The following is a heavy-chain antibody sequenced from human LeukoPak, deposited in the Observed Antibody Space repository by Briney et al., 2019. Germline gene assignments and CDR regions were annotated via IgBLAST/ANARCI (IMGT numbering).Heavy chain of an antibody. D-gene: IGHD1-14*01. Sequence: PGGSLRLSCAASGFMFSTYAMSWVRQAPGKGLEWVSAISGSGGSTYYADSVKGRFTISRDNCKNTLYLQMNSLRAEDTAVYYCAKAARRTPGFDYWGQGTLVTVSS. CDR2: ISGSGGST. CDR1: GFMFSTYA. CDR3: AKAARRTPGFDY. J-gene: IGHJ4*02. V-gene: IGHV3-23*01.